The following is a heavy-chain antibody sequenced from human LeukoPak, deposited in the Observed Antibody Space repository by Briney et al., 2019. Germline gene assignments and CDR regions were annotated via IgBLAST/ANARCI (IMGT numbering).Heavy chain of an antibody. D-gene: IGHD3-22*01. CDR1: GGPVSSYY. J-gene: IGHJ5*02. V-gene: IGHV4-59*02. CDR3: ARGESSASNWFDP. CDR2: IYYSGST. Sequence: SETLSLTCTVSGGPVSSYYWNWIRQPPGRGLEWIGYIYYSGSTNYNPSLKSRVTISVDTSKKQFSLKLSSVTAADTAVYYCARGESSASNWFDPWGQGTLVTVSS.